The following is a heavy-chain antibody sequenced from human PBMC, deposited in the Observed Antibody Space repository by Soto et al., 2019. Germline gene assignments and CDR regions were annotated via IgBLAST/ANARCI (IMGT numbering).Heavy chain of an antibody. D-gene: IGHD2-21*02. CDR2: IHPSGGGS. Sequence: QVQLVQSGAEVKKPGASVKVSCKPSGYTLNTYYLHWVRQAPGQGLEWMGIIHPSGGGSTYAQKVQGRVPMTRDTPTSTVFMALSSLRSADTAVYYCARGGHIAVVTDSFDYWGQGTLVTVSS. CDR3: ARGGHIAVVTDSFDY. V-gene: IGHV1-46*02. CDR1: GYTLNTYY. J-gene: IGHJ4*02.